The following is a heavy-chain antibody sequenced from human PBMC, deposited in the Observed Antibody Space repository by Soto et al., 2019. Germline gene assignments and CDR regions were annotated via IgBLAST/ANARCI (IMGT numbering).Heavy chain of an antibody. V-gene: IGHV3-64D*08. CDR3: VKEIAYYYDSSGYPSAFDI. D-gene: IGHD3-22*01. CDR1: GFTFSSYA. Sequence: GGSLRLSCSASGFTFSSYAMHWVRQAPGKGLDYVSAISSNGGSTYYADSVKGRLTISRDNSKNTLYLQMSSLRAEDTAVYYCVKEIAYYYDSSGYPSAFDIWGQGTMVTVSS. CDR2: ISSNGGST. J-gene: IGHJ3*02.